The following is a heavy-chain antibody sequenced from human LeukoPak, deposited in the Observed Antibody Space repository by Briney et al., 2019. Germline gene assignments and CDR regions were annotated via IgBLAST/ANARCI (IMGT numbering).Heavy chain of an antibody. CDR3: ARARIAVAGHAAAGRAFDI. J-gene: IGHJ3*02. CDR1: GFTFSSYS. Sequence: PGGSLRLSCAASGFTFSSYSMNWVRQAPGKGLEWVSSISSSSSYIYYADSVKGRFTISRDNAKNSLYLQMNSLRAEDTAVYYCARARIAVAGHAAAGRAFDIWGQGTMVTASS. D-gene: IGHD6-19*01. CDR2: ISSSSSYI. V-gene: IGHV3-21*01.